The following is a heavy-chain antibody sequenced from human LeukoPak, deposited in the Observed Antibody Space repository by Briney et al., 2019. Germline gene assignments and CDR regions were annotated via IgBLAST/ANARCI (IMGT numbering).Heavy chain of an antibody. CDR1: GGSISSYY. D-gene: IGHD1-26*01. CDR2: IYYSGST. CDR3: ARGLDSGSYYLLYWYFDL. V-gene: IGHV4-59*01. J-gene: IGHJ2*01. Sequence: SETLSLTCTVSGGSISSYYWSWIRQPPGKGLEWIGYIYYSGSTNYNPSLKSRVTISVDTSKNQFSLKLRSVTAADTAVYYCARGLDSGSYYLLYWYFDLWGRGTLVTVSS.